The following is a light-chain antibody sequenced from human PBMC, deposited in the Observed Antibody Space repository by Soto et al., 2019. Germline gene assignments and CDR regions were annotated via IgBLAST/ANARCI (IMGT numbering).Light chain of an antibody. Sequence: QSVLTQPPSASGTPGERVTISCSGSSSNIGGKTVNWYQQFPGTAPKLLIYSNNQRPSGVPDRFSGSKSGTSASLAISGLQSEDEADYYCSSCAGRNNLVFGGGTKLTVL. CDR3: SSCAGRNNLV. J-gene: IGLJ2*01. V-gene: IGLV1-44*01. CDR2: SNN. CDR1: SSNIGGKT.